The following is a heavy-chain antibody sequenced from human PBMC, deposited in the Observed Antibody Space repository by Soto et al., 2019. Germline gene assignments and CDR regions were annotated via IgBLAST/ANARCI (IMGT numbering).Heavy chain of an antibody. CDR3: AREAGCSSTSCYIGY. V-gene: IGHV3-66*01. D-gene: IGHD2-2*02. J-gene: IGHJ4*02. CDR2: MSGDGRT. CDR1: GFTFSDSV. Sequence: LSCVGSGFTFSDSVMAWVRQAPGKGLEWLSVMSGDGRTRYALSVTGRFTISRDNSKNTLYLQMNSLRAEDTAVYYCAREAGCSSTSCYIGYWGQGTLVTVSS.